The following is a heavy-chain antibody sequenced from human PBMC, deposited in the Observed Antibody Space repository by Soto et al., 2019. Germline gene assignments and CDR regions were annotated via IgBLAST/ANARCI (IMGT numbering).Heavy chain of an antibody. CDR1: GFTFSSYA. CDR2: ISGSGGST. V-gene: IGHV3-23*01. Sequence: QSGGSLRLSCAASGFTFSSYAMSWVRQAPGKGLEWVSAISGSGGSTYYADSVKGRFTISRDNSKNTLYLQMNSLRAEDTAVYWCAEFCMMVVVMGYFDYWGQGTLVTVSS. D-gene: IGHD3-22*01. J-gene: IGHJ4*02. CDR3: AEFCMMVVVMGYFDY.